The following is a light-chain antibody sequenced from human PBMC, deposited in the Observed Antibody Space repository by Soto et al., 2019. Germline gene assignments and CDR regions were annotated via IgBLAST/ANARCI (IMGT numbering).Light chain of an antibody. J-gene: IGLJ1*01. V-gene: IGLV2-14*01. CDR1: SSDVGDYNY. CDR2: DVS. Sequence: QSALTQPASVSGSPGQSITISCTGTSSDVGDYNYVSWYQQHPGKAPKLMIYDVSNRPSGVSNRFSGSKSGNTASLTISGLQAEDEADYYCNSYTSSSTLYVFGTGTKLTVL. CDR3: NSYTSSSTLYV.